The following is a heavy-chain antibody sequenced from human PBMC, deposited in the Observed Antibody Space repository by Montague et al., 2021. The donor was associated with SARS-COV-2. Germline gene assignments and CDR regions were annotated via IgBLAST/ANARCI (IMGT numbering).Heavy chain of an antibody. J-gene: IGHJ4*02. CDR2: VHHSGIT. CDR3: ARITEVVPFDF. V-gene: IGHV4-59*01. CDR1: GASITDFY. D-gene: IGHD2-15*01. Sequence: SETLSLTCTVSGASITDFYWSWIRQPPGKGLQWVGYVHHSGITNYNPSLKSRVTISIDTPKSRFSLNLRPVTAAVTAVYFCARITEVVPFDFWGRGTLVSVSS.